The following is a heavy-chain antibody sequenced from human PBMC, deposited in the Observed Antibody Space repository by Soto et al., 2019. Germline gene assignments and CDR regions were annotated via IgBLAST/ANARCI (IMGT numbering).Heavy chain of an antibody. CDR2: IYYSGST. CDR3: ARTIEARPYYFDY. D-gene: IGHD1-7*01. CDR1: GGSISSYY. V-gene: IGHV4-59*01. J-gene: IGHJ4*02. Sequence: SETLSLTCTVSGGSISSYYWSWVRQPPGKGLEWIGYIYYSGSTNYNPSLKSRVTISVDTSKNQFSLKLSSVTTADTAVYYCARTIEARPYYFDYWGQGTLVTVSS.